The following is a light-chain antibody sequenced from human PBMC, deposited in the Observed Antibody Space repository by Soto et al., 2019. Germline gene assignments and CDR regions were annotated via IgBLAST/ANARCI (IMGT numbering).Light chain of an antibody. CDR3: AQGLATPFT. V-gene: IGKV2-28*01. J-gene: IGKJ4*01. CDR2: LGS. CDR1: RNLMHSNGYNY. Sequence: DIVMTQSPLSLPVTPGEPASISCRSSRNLMHSNGYNYLDWYLQKPGQSPQLLIYLGSNRASGVPDRFSGSGSGTDFTLTISRVEAEDVGVYFCAQGLATPFTFGGGTKVDIK.